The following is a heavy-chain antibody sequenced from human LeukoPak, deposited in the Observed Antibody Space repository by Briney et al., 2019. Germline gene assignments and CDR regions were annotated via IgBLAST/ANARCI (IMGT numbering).Heavy chain of an antibody. Sequence: GGSLRLSCAASGFTFSSYAMHWVRQAPGKGLEWVAVISYDGSNKYYADSVKGRFTISRDNSKNTLYLQMNSLRAEDTAVYYCARGGVTALRGAFDIWGQGTMVTVSS. J-gene: IGHJ3*02. V-gene: IGHV3-30-3*01. CDR2: ISYDGSNK. CDR3: ARGGVTALRGAFDI. CDR1: GFTFSSYA. D-gene: IGHD3-10*01.